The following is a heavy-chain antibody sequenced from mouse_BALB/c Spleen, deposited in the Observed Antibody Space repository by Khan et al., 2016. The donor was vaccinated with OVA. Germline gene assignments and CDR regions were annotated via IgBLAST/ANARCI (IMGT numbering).Heavy chain of an antibody. V-gene: IGHV1-7*01. D-gene: IGHD1-1*01. CDR3: VNHGSSSAWFTY. Sequence: QVQLKESGAELAKPGGSVKMSCKASGYTFTNYWMHWVKQRPGPGLEWIGYINPSTDYTEYNQKFKDKATLTADKSSSTAYMQLSSLTSEDSAVYYCVNHGSSSAWFTYWGQGTLVTVSA. CDR1: GYTFTNYW. CDR2: INPSTDYT. J-gene: IGHJ3*01.